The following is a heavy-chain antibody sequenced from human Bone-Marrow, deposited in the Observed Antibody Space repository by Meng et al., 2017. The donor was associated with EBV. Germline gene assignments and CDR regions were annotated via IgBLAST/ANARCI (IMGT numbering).Heavy chain of an antibody. CDR3: ARISWVPGAAFDY. CDR1: GYTINGYG. CDR2: IIGYNANT. V-gene: IGHV1-18*01. Sequence: PVQSGAEVHEPWASVTVSCNGRGYTINGYGISWEGQAHGQGLEWMGWIIGYNANTNYAQKVQGRVSMTTDTSTSKAYMELRSLRSDDTAVYYCARISWVPGAAFDYWGQGTLVTVSS. J-gene: IGHJ4*02. D-gene: IGHD2-2*01.